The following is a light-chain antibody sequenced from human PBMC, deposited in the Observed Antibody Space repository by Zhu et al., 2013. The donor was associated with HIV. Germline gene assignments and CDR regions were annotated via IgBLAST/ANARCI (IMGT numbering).Light chain of an antibody. V-gene: IGKV3D-15*01. Sequence: ETVMTQSPATLSVSPGDRATLSCRASQSVATNLAWYQHTPGQAPRLLIYGASTRAAGIPDRFGGRGSGTEFTLTIDSLQPEDFATYYCQHVNNNAAFGPGTKVDV. CDR1: QSVATN. J-gene: IGKJ3*01. CDR2: GAS. CDR3: QHVNNNAA.